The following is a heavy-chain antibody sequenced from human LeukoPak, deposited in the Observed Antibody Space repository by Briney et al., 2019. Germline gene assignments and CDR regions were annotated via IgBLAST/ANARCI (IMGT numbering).Heavy chain of an antibody. Sequence: ASVKVSCKASGYTFTGYYMHWVRQAPGQGLEWMGWINPNSGGTNYAQKFQGWVTMTRDTSISTAYMELSWLRSDDTAVYYCAREKYSSSWYPRPGMDVWGQGTTVTVSS. CDR2: INPNSGGT. J-gene: IGHJ6*02. V-gene: IGHV1-2*04. CDR1: GYTFTGYY. CDR3: AREKYSSSWYPRPGMDV. D-gene: IGHD6-13*01.